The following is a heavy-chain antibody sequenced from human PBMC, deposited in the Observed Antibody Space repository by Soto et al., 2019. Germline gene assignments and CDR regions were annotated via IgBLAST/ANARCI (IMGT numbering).Heavy chain of an antibody. Sequence: QVQLVQSGAEVKKPGASVKVSCKASGYTFTSYYMHWVRQAPGQGLAWMGWINPDSGVTYYTHKFQERVTMTRDTSMTTAYMELSRLTSDDTALFYCARDRVVRDVWGPGTTVIVSS. CDR2: INPDSGVT. CDR3: ARDRVVRDV. D-gene: IGHD2-15*01. J-gene: IGHJ6*02. V-gene: IGHV1-2*02. CDR1: GYTFTSYY.